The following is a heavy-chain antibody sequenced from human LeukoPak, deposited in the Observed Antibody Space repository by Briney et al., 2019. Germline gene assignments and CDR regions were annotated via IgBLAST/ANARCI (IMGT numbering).Heavy chain of an antibody. CDR3: ATLDGGYYGSVLY. V-gene: IGHV4-39*01. Sequence: PSETLSLTCTVSGGSISSSSYCWSWIRQPPGKGLEWIGSIYYSGSAYYNPSLKSRVTISVDTSKNQFSLKLSSVTAADTAVYYCATLDGGYYGSVLYWGQGTLVTVSS. CDR2: IYYSGSA. CDR1: GGSISSSSYC. J-gene: IGHJ4*02. D-gene: IGHD3-10*01.